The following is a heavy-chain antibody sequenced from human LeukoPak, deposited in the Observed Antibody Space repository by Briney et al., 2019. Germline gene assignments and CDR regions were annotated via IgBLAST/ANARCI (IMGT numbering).Heavy chain of an antibody. Sequence: GGSLTLSCAVSVFTLSSFEMTWVRQAPGEGLEWFSYISSSDTTINYTDYEKGRFNIARDNTRNSLNLQMNSLRAEDTAVYYCARSRRDNYYYYYGMDVWGQGTTVTVSS. CDR3: ARSRRDNYYYYYGMDV. D-gene: IGHD5-24*01. V-gene: IGHV3-48*03. CDR1: VFTLSSFE. J-gene: IGHJ6*02. CDR2: ISSSDTTI.